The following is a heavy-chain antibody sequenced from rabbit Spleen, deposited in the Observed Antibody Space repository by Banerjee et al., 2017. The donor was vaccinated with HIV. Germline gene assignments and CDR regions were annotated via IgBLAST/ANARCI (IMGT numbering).Heavy chain of an antibody. J-gene: IGHJ4*01. CDR2: IYPVTETT. CDR1: GFTISGYW. Sequence: QLEESGGRLVQPGGSLTLSCKAFGFTISGYWMNWVRQALGKGLEWIGIIYPVTETTSYANWVNGRFTISRRKAQNSLYLQLNSLTIADTATYFCVREVDVRVGLWGPGTLVTVS. D-gene: IGHD4-2*01. V-gene: IGHV1S7*01. CDR3: VREVDVRVGL.